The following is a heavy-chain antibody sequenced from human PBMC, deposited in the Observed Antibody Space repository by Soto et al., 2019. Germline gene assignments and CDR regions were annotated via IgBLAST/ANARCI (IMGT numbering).Heavy chain of an antibody. J-gene: IGHJ5*01. CDR2: IKQDGSVK. D-gene: IGHD3-10*01. CDR1: GFTLSNYW. Sequence: LRLSCAASGFTLSNYWISWVRQAPGKGLEWVANIKQDGSVKYYVDSVKGRFTISRDNAKSSLYLQMNSLRAEDTALYYCARDYYGSGSHDSWGQGTLVTVSS. V-gene: IGHV3-7*03. CDR3: ARDYYGSGSHDS.